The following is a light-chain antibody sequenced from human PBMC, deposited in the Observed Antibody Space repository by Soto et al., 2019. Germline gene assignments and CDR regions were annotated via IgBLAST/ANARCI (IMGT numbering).Light chain of an antibody. J-gene: IGLJ2*01. Sequence: QAVVTQPPSASGTPGQRVTISCSGSSSNIGRNYVYWYQQLPKTAPKLLINTNDQRPSGVPDRFSGSKSGTSGSLAISGLRSEDEADYYCAAWDDRLSGVVIGGGTKVTVL. V-gene: IGLV1-47*01. CDR1: SSNIGRNY. CDR2: TND. CDR3: AAWDDRLSGVV.